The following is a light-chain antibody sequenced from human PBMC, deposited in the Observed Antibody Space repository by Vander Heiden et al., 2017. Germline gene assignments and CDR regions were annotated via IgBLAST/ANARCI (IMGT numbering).Light chain of an antibody. CDR3: QQSYSIPYT. CDR1: PSISSY. Sequence: DVQMTQSPSSLSASVRDRVAIPCLASPSISSYLNWYQQKPGKAPKLLIDAASSLQSGVPSRFSGSGAGTDFTLTSSSLQPEDFAAYYCQQSYSIPYTFGQGTKLAIK. J-gene: IGKJ2*01. CDR2: AAS. V-gene: IGKV1-39*01.